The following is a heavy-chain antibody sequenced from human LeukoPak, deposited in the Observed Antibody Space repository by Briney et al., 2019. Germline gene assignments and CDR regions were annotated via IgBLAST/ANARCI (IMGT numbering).Heavy chain of an antibody. D-gene: IGHD3-10*01. CDR2: IRFDGTHK. Sequence: GGSLRLPCVASGFTFTNYGMHWVRQAPGKGLEWVAFIRFDGTHKYYADSVKGRFTISRDNSKNTLYLQMNSLTTDDTAVYYCPTPSSLRYGSGSPDYWGQGTLVTVSS. CDR1: GFTFTNYG. V-gene: IGHV3-30*02. J-gene: IGHJ4*02. CDR3: PTPSSLRYGSGSPDY.